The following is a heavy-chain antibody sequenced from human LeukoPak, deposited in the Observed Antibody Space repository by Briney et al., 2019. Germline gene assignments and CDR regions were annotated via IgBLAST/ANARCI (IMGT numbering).Heavy chain of an antibody. CDR2: IYPTDSDT. CDR1: GFSFPSYW. D-gene: IGHD1-26*01. V-gene: IGHV5-51*01. J-gene: IGHJ4*02. Sequence: GESLQISCQGSGFSFPSYWIGWVRQMPGKGLELMGIIYPTDSDTRYSPSFQGQVTISADKSISTAYLQWSSLKASDTAIFYCARFDGSAFDYWGQGTLVTVSS. CDR3: ARFDGSAFDY.